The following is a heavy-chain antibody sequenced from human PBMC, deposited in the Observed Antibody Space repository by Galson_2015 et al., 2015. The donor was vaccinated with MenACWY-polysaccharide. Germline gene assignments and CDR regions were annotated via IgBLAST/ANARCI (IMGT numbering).Heavy chain of an antibody. CDR2: IKKDGSEK. D-gene: IGHD3-3*01. Sequence: SLRLSCAASGFTFSTYWMTWVRQAPGKGLEWVANIKKDGSEKYYVASVRGRFTISRDNAKNSLYLQMNSLRAEDTAVYYCARARSWSGYFAFDFWGQGTMVTVSS. CDR1: GFTFSTYW. V-gene: IGHV3-7*01. J-gene: IGHJ3*01. CDR3: ARARSWSGYFAFDF.